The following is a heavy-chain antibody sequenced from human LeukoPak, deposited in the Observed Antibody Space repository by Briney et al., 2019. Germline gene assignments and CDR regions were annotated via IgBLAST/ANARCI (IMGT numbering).Heavy chain of an antibody. Sequence: ASVKVSCKASGYTFTGYYMHWVRQAPGQGLEWMGWINPNSGGTNYAQEFRGRVTMTRDTSISTAYMELSSLRSDDTAVYYCARVSRYSSTGFDYWGQGTLVTVSS. J-gene: IGHJ4*02. CDR2: INPNSGGT. V-gene: IGHV1-2*02. D-gene: IGHD6-19*01. CDR1: GYTFTGYY. CDR3: ARVSRYSSTGFDY.